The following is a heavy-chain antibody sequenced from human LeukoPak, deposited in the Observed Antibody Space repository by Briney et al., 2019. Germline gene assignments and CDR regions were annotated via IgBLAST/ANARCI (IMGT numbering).Heavy chain of an antibody. CDR3: ARGNTRGYSRGHTFCGY. V-gene: IGHV3-30-3*01. Sequence: PGGSLRLSCAASGFTFSSYAMHWVRQAPGKGLEWVAVISYDGSNKYYADSVKGRFTISRDNSKNTLYLQMNSLRAEDTAVYYCARGNTRGYSRGHTFCGYWGQGTLVTVSS. D-gene: IGHD5-18*01. CDR2: ISYDGSNK. CDR1: GFTFSSYA. J-gene: IGHJ4*02.